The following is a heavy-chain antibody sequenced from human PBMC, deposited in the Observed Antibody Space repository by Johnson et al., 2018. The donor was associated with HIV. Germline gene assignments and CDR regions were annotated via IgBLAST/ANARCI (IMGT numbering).Heavy chain of an antibody. CDR2: ISSSGSTI. J-gene: IGHJ3*01. CDR3: AGGHTWPRGGFGF. CDR1: QFTFIIYY. V-gene: IGHV3-11*04. Sequence: QVQLVESGGGLAKPAWSPRLSCGASQFTFIIYYMSWIRQAPGKGLEWVSYISSSGSTIYYADSVKGRFTISRDNAKNSLYLLMNSLRAEDTAVDYCAGGHTWPRGGFGFWGQGTIVTVSS. D-gene: IGHD2-15*01.